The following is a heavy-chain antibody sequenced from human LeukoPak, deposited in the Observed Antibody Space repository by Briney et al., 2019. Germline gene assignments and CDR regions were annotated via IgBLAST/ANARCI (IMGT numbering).Heavy chain of an antibody. CDR2: INHSGST. V-gene: IGHV4-34*01. D-gene: IGHD3-3*01. Sequence: SETLSLTCAVYGGSFSGYCWSWIRQPPGKGLEWIGEINHSGSTNYNPSLKSRVTISVDTSKNQFSLKLSSATAADTAVYYCARGTYYDFWSGYYNRVYYFDYWGQGTLVTVSS. CDR3: ARGTYYDFWSGYYNRVYYFDY. CDR1: GGSFSGYC. J-gene: IGHJ4*02.